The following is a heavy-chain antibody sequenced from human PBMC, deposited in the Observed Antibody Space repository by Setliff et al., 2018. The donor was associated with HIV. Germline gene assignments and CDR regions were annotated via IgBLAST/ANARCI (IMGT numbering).Heavy chain of an antibody. Sequence: PSETLSLTCTVSGGSISEYYWSWIRQPPGKGLEWIGYIDYSGSTNYNASLKSRLTMSIDTSKSQFSLKLSSVTATDTAVYYCARVVDADYLDYWGQGTPVTVSS. CDR1: GGSISEYY. J-gene: IGHJ4*02. D-gene: IGHD2-15*01. CDR3: ARVVDADYLDY. V-gene: IGHV4-59*08. CDR2: IDYSGST.